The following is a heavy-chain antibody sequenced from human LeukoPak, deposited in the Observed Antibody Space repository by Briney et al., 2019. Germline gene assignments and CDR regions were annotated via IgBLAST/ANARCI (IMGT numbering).Heavy chain of an antibody. V-gene: IGHV3-21*01. CDR1: GFTLSSYS. CDR3: ASDGSYDYVWGSYRHNWFDP. J-gene: IGHJ5*02. D-gene: IGHD3-16*02. Sequence: GGSLRLSCAASGFTLSSYSMNWVRQAPGKGLEWVSSISSSSSYIYYADSVKGRFTISRDNAKNSLYLQMNSLRAEDTAVYYCASDGSYDYVWGSYRHNWFDPWGQGTLVTVSS. CDR2: ISSSSSYI.